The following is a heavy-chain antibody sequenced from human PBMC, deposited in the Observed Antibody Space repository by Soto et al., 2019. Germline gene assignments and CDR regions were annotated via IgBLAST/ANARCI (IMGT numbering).Heavy chain of an antibody. Sequence: QVQLVESGGGVVQPGRSLRLSCAASGFTFSSSGMHWVRQAPGKGLEWVAVISYDGSNKYYADSVKGRFTISRDNTNNPLDLQMNSLRAEDTAVYYCAKAGGLTGTTDGDWFDPWGQGTLVTVSS. CDR3: AKAGGLTGTTDGDWFDP. J-gene: IGHJ5*02. D-gene: IGHD1-7*01. V-gene: IGHV3-30*18. CDR1: GFTFSSSG. CDR2: ISYDGSNK.